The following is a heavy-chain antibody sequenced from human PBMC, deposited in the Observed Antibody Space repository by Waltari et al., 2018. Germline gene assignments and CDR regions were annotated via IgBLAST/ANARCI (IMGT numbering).Heavy chain of an antibody. Sequence: QVQLQESGPGLVKPSETLSLTCTVSGGSISSYYWSWLRQPPGKGLEWIGSIYYSGSTNYNPSLKSRVTISVDTSKNQFSLNLSSVTAADTAVYYCARDSTRVKDAFDIWGQGTMVTVSS. V-gene: IGHV4-59*01. CDR3: ARDSTRVKDAFDI. D-gene: IGHD1-1*01. J-gene: IGHJ3*02. CDR2: IYYSGST. CDR1: GGSISSYY.